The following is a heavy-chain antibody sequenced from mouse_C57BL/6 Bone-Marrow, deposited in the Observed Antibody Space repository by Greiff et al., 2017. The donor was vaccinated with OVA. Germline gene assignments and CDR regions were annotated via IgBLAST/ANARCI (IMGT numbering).Heavy chain of an antibody. CDR3: TRGAGGAWFAY. Sequence: EVKLVESGEGLVKPGGSLKLSCAASGFTFSSYAMSWVRQTPEKRLEWVAYLSSGGDYIYYADTVKGRFTISRDNARNTLYLQMSSLKSEDTAMYYCTRGAGGAWFAYWGQGTLVTVSA. D-gene: IGHD3-3*01. J-gene: IGHJ3*01. V-gene: IGHV5-9-1*02. CDR2: LSSGGDYI. CDR1: GFTFSSYA.